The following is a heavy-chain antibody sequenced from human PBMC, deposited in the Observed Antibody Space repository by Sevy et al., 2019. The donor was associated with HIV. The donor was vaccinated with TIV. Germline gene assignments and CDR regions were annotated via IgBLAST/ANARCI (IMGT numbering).Heavy chain of an antibody. Sequence: GGSLRLSCAASGFTFSDHYMDWVRQAPGKGLEWVGRTRNKANSYTTEYAASVKGRFTMSREDSKNSLYLQMNSLKTEDTAVYYCARGCSGGSCYRYYFDYWGQGTLVTVSS. CDR3: ARGCSGGSCYRYYFDY. CDR2: TRNKANSYTT. CDR1: GFTFSDHY. V-gene: IGHV3-72*01. D-gene: IGHD2-15*01. J-gene: IGHJ4*02.